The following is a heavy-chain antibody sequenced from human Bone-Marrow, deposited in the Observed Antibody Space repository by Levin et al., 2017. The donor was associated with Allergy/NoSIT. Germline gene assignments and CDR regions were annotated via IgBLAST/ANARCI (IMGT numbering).Heavy chain of an antibody. CDR2: VYHSGNT. D-gene: IGHD4-17*01. CDR3: ARGDTVPSDPFYFYYGLDV. V-gene: IGHV4-4*02. CDR1: GGSSGSSSW. Sequence: SETLSLTCTVSGGSSGSSSWWTWVRQPPGKGLEWIGEVYHSGNTNYNPSLKSRVTISVDTFKNQFSLKVTSVTAADTAVYYCARGDTVPSDPFYFYYGLDVWGQGTTVTVSS. J-gene: IGHJ6*02.